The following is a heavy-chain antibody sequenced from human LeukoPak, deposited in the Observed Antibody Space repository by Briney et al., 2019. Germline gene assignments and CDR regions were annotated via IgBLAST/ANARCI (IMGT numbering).Heavy chain of an antibody. Sequence: ASVTVSCTASGYTFTSYGISWVRQAPGQGLEWMGWISAYNGNTNYAQKLQGRVTMTTDTSTSTAYMELRSLRSDDTAVYYCARDPGSRLVPRYYYYGMDVWGQGTTVTVSS. D-gene: IGHD3-10*01. J-gene: IGHJ6*02. V-gene: IGHV1-18*01. CDR1: GYTFTSYG. CDR3: ARDPGSRLVPRYYYYGMDV. CDR2: ISAYNGNT.